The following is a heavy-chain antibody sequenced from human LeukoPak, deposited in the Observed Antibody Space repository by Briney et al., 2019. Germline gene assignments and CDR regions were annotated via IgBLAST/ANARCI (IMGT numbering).Heavy chain of an antibody. J-gene: IGHJ1*01. CDR2: ISSSGGTI. CDR3: ARGVRIRLYQH. D-gene: IGHD3-10*01. Sequence: GGSLRLSCAASGFTFSSFEMNWVRQAPGKGLEWVSYISSSGGTIYYAASVKGRFTISRDSAKNSVYLQMNSLRAEDTAVYYCARGVRIRLYQHWGQGTLVTVSS. CDR1: GFTFSSFE. V-gene: IGHV3-48*03.